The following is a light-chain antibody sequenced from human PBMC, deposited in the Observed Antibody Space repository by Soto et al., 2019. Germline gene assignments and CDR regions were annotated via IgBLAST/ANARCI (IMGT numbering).Light chain of an antibody. Sequence: EIVLTQSPGTLSLSPGERSTLSCRSSQSVNYNLAWYQQKPGQAPRLLIYSASTGATGTPARFSGSGSGTEFTLTISRLQSEDFAVYYCQQYNNWPPLTFGGGTKVDIK. CDR2: SAS. CDR1: QSVNYN. J-gene: IGKJ4*01. CDR3: QQYNNWPPLT. V-gene: IGKV3D-15*01.